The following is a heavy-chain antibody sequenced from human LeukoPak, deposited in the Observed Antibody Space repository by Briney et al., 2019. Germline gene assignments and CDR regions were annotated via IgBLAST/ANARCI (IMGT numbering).Heavy chain of an antibody. Sequence: ASVKVSCKASGYTFTSYGISWVRQAPGQGLEWMGWISAYNGNTNYAQKLQGRVTMTTDTSTSTAYMELRSLRSDDTAVYYCARGSKGEVPAEYYYYYMDVWGKGTTVTVSS. D-gene: IGHD2-2*01. CDR2: ISAYNGNT. V-gene: IGHV1-18*01. J-gene: IGHJ6*03. CDR3: ARGSKGEVPAEYYYYYMDV. CDR1: GYTFTSYG.